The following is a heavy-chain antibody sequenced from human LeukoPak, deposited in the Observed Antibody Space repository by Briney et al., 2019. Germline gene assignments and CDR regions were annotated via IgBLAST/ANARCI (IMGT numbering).Heavy chain of an antibody. J-gene: IGHJ2*01. V-gene: IGHV3-33*01. Sequence: GGSLRLSCAASGFTFSSYGMHWVRQAPGKGLEWVAVIWYDGSNKYYADSVKGRFTISRDNSKNTLYLQMNSLRAEDTAVYYCARDWSGSYPDWYFDLWGRGTLVTVSS. CDR2: IWYDGSNK. CDR3: ARDWSGSYPDWYFDL. CDR1: GFTFSSYG. D-gene: IGHD1-26*01.